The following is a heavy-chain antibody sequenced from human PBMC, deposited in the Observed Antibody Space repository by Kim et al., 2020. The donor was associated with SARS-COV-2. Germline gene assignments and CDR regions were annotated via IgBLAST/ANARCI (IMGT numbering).Heavy chain of an antibody. CDR2: ISGTTGYT. CDR3: ARIPGGSSSCYYFDH. D-gene: IGHD6-13*01. Sequence: GGSLRLSCAASGFSFSDYYMIWIRQTPGKGLEWVSYISGTTGYTNYADSVKGRFTISQDHTKNLLHLQMTSLRAEETALYYCARIPGGSSSCYYFDHWGRGTGVTVSS. CDR1: GFSFSDYY. J-gene: IGHJ4*02. V-gene: IGHV3-11*03.